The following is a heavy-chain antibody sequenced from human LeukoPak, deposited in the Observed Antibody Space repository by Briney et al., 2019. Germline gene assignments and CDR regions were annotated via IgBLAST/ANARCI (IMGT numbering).Heavy chain of an antibody. CDR3: ARDWGSTGYDLYDS. V-gene: IGHV3-7*01. D-gene: IGHD5-12*01. J-gene: IGHJ4*02. CDR1: GFIFSNYW. CDR2: IRQDGSER. Sequence: HPGGSLRLSCAAPGFIFSNYWMTWVRQAPGKGLEWVAHIRQDGSERHYVDSVKDRFTISRDNAKNSLDLQMDSLRAEDTAVYYCARDWGSTGYDLYDSWGQGTLVTVSS.